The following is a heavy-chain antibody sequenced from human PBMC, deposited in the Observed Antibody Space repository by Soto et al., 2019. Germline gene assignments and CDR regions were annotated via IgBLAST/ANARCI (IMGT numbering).Heavy chain of an antibody. CDR3: VGGIDTYYFDD. J-gene: IGHJ4*02. V-gene: IGHV4-59*01. CDR1: GGSISSYY. CDR2: IYYSGST. Sequence: SETLSLTCTVSGGSISSYYWSWIRQPPGKGLEWIGYIYYSGSTNYNPSLKSRVTISVDTSKNQFSLKLSSVTAADTAVDYCVGGIDTYYFDDWGQGTLVTVSS. D-gene: IGHD3-16*01.